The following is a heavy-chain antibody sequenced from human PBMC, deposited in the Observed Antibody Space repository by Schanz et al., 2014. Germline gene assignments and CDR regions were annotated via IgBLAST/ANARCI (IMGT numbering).Heavy chain of an antibody. V-gene: IGHV3-21*01. J-gene: IGHJ6*03. CDR3: ARPSDSSWYMDV. D-gene: IGHD2-21*02. CDR1: GFTFNNFG. CDR2: ISSSSSYI. Sequence: EVQLVESGGGLVKPGGSLRLSCAASGFTFNNFGMNWVRQAPGKGLEWVSSISSSSSYISYADSVKGRFTISRDNAKNSLYLQMNSLRAEDTAVYYCARPSDSSWYMDVWGKGTTVTVSS.